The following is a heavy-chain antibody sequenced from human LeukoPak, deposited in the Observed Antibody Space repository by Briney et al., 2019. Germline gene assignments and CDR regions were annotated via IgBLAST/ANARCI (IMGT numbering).Heavy chain of an antibody. J-gene: IGHJ4*02. CDR3: ASWYYYGSGSFS. Sequence: ASVKVSCMASGGTFSSYAISWVRQAPGQGLEWMGRIIPILGIANYAQKFQGRVTITADKSTSTAYMELSSLRSEDTAVYYCASWYYYGSGSFSWGQGTLVTVSS. CDR2: IIPILGIA. CDR1: GGTFSSYA. D-gene: IGHD3-10*01. V-gene: IGHV1-69*04.